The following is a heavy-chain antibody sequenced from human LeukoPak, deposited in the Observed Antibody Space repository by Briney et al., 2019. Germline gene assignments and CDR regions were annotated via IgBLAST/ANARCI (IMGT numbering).Heavy chain of an antibody. CDR3: GGGGSSSWYSSWFDP. CDR2: ISYDGRNK. D-gene: IGHD6-13*01. V-gene: IGHV3-30*04. CDR1: AYTFSSYA. Sequence: GGSLRLSCAASAYTFSSYAMHWVRQAPGKGLEWVAVISYDGRNKYYADSVKGGITISRDNSKNTLCLQMNSVRAEDWGVYCFGGGGSSSWYSSWFDPWGGGTVVRVSS. J-gene: IGHJ5*02.